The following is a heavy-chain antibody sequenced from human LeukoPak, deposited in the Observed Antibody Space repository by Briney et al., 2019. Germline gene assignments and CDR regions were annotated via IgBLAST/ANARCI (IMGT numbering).Heavy chain of an antibody. CDR2: ISGSGGSS. CDR1: GFTFSSYA. Sequence: GGSLRLSCAASGFTFSSYAMSWVRQAPGKGLEWVSAISGSGGSSYYADSVKGRFTISRDNSKNTLYLQMNSLRAEDTAVYYCAKIDYGDYVGTRDFDYWGQGTLVTVSS. CDR3: AKIDYGDYVGTRDFDY. D-gene: IGHD4-17*01. V-gene: IGHV3-23*01. J-gene: IGHJ4*02.